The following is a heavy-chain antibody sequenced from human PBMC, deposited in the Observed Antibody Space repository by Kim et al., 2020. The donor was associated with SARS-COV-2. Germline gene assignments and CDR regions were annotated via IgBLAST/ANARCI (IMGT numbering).Heavy chain of an antibody. Sequence: LKRRVTISVDTSKNQFSLKLSSVTAADTAVYYCARDRRNYYGSGSYFFDYWGQGTLVTVSS. J-gene: IGHJ4*02. CDR3: ARDRRNYYGSGSYFFDY. D-gene: IGHD3-10*01. V-gene: IGHV4-59*01.